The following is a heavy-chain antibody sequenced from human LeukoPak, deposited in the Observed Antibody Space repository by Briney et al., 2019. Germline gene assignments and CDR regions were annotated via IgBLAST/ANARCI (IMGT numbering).Heavy chain of an antibody. CDR3: ARSGGYSSSWSL. D-gene: IGHD6-13*01. Sequence: SETLSLTCSVSGGSITTYYWNWIRQPPGKGLEWIGYISNSGIATYNPSLKSRVTISVDSSKSQFSLKLNSVTAADTAVYYCARSGGYSSSWSLWGQGTLVTVSS. V-gene: IGHV4-59*01. CDR1: GGSITTYY. J-gene: IGHJ4*02. CDR2: ISNSGIA.